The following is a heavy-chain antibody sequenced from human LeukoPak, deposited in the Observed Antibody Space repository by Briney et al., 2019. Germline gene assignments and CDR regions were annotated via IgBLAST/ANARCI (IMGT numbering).Heavy chain of an antibody. D-gene: IGHD3-22*01. J-gene: IGHJ4*02. CDR2: ISYSGST. V-gene: IGHV4-59*01. Sequence: SETLSLTCTFSGGSISSYYWNWIRQPPGKGLEWIGHISYSGSTNYNPSLQSRVTISVATSKNQFTLKLSSVTAGDKAVYYCASKPDSNGYSPYDYWGQGTLVTVSS. CDR3: ASKPDSNGYSPYDY. CDR1: GGSISSYY.